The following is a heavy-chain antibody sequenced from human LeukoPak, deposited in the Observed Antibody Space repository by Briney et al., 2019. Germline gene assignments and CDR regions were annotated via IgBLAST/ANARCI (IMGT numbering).Heavy chain of an antibody. CDR3: AKKNAGYYDGSGYRYDY. D-gene: IGHD3-22*01. V-gene: IGHV3-23*01. J-gene: IGHJ4*02. CDR1: GFTFSSYV. CDR2: ISGSGGNT. Sequence: GGSLRLSCAASGFTFSSYVMSWVRQAPGKGLEWVSAISGSGGNTYYADSVKGRFTISTDNSQSTLYLQMNSLRAEATAVYYCAKKNAGYYDGSGYRYDYWGQGTLVTVSS.